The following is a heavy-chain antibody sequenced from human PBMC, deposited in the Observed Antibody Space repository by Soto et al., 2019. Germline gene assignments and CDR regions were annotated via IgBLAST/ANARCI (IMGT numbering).Heavy chain of an antibody. CDR3: ARSRSRVHYFDY. Sequence: SETLSLTCAVYGGSFSGYYWSWIRQPPGKGLEWIGEINHSGSTNYNPSLKSRVTISVDTSKNQFSLKLSSVTAADTAVYYCARSRSRVHYFDYWGQGTLVTV. CDR1: GGSFSGYY. J-gene: IGHJ4*02. CDR2: INHSGST. D-gene: IGHD3-10*01. V-gene: IGHV4-34*01.